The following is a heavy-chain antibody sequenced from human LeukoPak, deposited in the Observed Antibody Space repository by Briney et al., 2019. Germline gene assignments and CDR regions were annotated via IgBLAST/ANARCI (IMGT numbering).Heavy chain of an antibody. D-gene: IGHD3-22*01. J-gene: IGHJ4*02. CDR1: VFTVSSNY. V-gene: IGHV3-53*01. Sequence: PGGSLRLSCAASVFTVSSNYMSWVRQAPGKGLEWVSIIYSGGSTYYADSVKGRFTISRDNSKNTLYLQMNSLRAEDTAMYYCARDPTDSSGHEGVDYCGQGTLVTVSS. CDR3: ARDPTDSSGHEGVDY. CDR2: IYSGGST.